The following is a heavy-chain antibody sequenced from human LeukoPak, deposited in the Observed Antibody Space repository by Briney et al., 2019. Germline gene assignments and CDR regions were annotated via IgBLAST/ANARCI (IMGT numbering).Heavy chain of an antibody. CDR1: GGSFSGYS. CDR2: INHSGST. D-gene: IGHD5-18*01. Sequence: SETLSLTCAVYGGSFSGYSWSWIRQPPGKGLEWIGEINHSGSTNYNPSLKSRVTISVDTSKNQFSLKLSSVTAADTAVYYCARGPHVDTAMVRDYGMDVWGQGTTVTVSS. V-gene: IGHV4-34*01. CDR3: ARGPHVDTAMVRDYGMDV. J-gene: IGHJ6*02.